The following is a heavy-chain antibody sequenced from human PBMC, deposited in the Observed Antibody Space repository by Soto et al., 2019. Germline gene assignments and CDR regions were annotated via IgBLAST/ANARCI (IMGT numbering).Heavy chain of an antibody. CDR2: VYWDDDK. J-gene: IGHJ4*02. CDR1: GFSLSSNGMG. D-gene: IGHD2-8*01. V-gene: IGHV2-5*02. CDR3: ARLSRGFYYSCRLWEKFDY. Sequence: QITVKESGLTLVKPTQTLTLTCTFSGFSLSSNGMGVGWIRQSPGKALEWLALVYWDDDKRYSPSLRSRLTITRDTSKNQVDRKITNMDPVDTPTYYCARLSRGFYYSCRLWEKFDYWGQGTLVTVSS.